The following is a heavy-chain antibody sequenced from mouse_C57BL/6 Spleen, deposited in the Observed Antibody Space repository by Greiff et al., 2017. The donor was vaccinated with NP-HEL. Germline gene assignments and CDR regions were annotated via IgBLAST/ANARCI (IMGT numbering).Heavy chain of an antibody. CDR2: IDPEDGDT. D-gene: IGHD1-1*01. Sequence: VQLKQSGAELVRPGASVKLSCTASGFNIKDYYMHWVKQRPEQGLEWIGRIDPEDGDTEYAPKFQGKATMTADTSSNTAYLQLSSLTSEDTAVYYCTTEAVTTVVADYWGQGTTLTVSS. CDR1: GFNIKDYY. J-gene: IGHJ2*01. CDR3: TTEAVTTVVADY. V-gene: IGHV14-1*01.